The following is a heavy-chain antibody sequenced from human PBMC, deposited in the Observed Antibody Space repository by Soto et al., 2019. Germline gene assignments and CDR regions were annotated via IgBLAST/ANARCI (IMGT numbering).Heavy chain of an antibody. CDR2: IYYSGST. D-gene: IGHD2-15*01. V-gene: IGHV4-59*08. J-gene: IGHJ5*02. CDR3: ARHLTHTMVVVIAALNWFDP. CDR1: GGSIGSYY. Sequence: SETLSLTCTASGGSIGSYYWSWIRQPPGKGLEWIGYIYYSGSTNYNPSLKSRVTISVDTSKNQFSLKLSSVTAADTAVYYCARHLTHTMVVVIAALNWFDPWGQETLVTVSS.